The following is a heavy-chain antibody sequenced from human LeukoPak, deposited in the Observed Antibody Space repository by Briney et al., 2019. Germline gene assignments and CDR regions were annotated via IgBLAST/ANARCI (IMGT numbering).Heavy chain of an antibody. V-gene: IGHV1-8*02. Sequence: ASVKVSCKASGGTFSSYAISWVRQDTGQGLERMGWMNPNSGNTGYAQQFQGRVTMTMSTSISTAYMELSSLRSEDTAVYYCARVPSSTSLAGYFDLWGRGTLVTVSS. CDR1: GGTFSSYA. CDR2: MNPNSGNT. CDR3: ARVPSSTSLAGYFDL. J-gene: IGHJ2*01. D-gene: IGHD2-2*01.